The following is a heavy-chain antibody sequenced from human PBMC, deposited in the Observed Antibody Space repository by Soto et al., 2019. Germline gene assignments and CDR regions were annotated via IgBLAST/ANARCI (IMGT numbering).Heavy chain of an antibody. V-gene: IGHV4-61*01. CDR2: IYYRGST. Sequence: SSSXSLTGTFGVSCVIIGCCYLTWIRQPPGKGVEWIGYIYYRGSTNYNPSLKSRVTISLDTSNKQFSLRLSSVTAADTAVYYCARTFCTNPRCKDHDMEVWGQGTTVKVYS. CDR1: VSCVIIGCCY. D-gene: IGHD2-8*01. J-gene: IGHJ6*01. CDR3: ARTFCTNPRCKDHDMEV.